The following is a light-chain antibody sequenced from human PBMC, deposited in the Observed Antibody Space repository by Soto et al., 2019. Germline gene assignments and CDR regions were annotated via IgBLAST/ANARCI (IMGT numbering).Light chain of an antibody. V-gene: IGKV3-20*01. CDR1: QSVSNNY. CDR3: HQYDKFPRT. Sequence: EIVLTQSPGTLSLFPGERATLSCRASQSVSNNYLAWYQQKPGQAPRLLIYAATSRATGIPDRFSGSGSETDFTLTITRLAPEDFAVYYCHQYDKFPRTFGRGTKVEVK. J-gene: IGKJ1*01. CDR2: AAT.